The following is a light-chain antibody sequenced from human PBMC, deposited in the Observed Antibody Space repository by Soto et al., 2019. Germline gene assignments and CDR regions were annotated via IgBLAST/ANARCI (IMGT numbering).Light chain of an antibody. J-gene: IGLJ2*01. Sequence: QSALTQPASVSGSPGQSITISCTGTSSDVGGYNYVSWYQQHPGKAPKLMIYDVSNRPSGVSNRFSGSKSGNTASLTISGLHAADEADYYCCSYTSSSTLVVFGGGTKLTVL. CDR1: SSDVGGYNY. CDR3: CSYTSSSTLVV. V-gene: IGLV2-14*01. CDR2: DVS.